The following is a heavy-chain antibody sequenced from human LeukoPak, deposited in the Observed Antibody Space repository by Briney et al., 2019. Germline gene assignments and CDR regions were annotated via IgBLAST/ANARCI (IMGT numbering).Heavy chain of an antibody. V-gene: IGHV3-7*01. D-gene: IGHD2-8*02. Sequence: PGGSLRLSCRASGFIFSNYEMNWVRQAPGKGLEWVASVKQDGIETQYVDSVKGRFTISRDNAKNSVYLQMNSLRVEDTAVYYCARDGTGFDYWGQGTLVTVSS. CDR3: ARDGTGFDY. J-gene: IGHJ4*02. CDR1: GFIFSNYE. CDR2: VKQDGIET.